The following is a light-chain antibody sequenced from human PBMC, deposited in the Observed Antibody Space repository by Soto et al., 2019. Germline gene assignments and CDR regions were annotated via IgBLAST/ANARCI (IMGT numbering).Light chain of an antibody. J-gene: IGKJ1*01. Sequence: EIVLTQSPGTLSLSPGERATLSCRASQSLNSFYLAWYQQKPGQAPRLLIYGSSNRATGIPDRFSGSGSGKNFTLNISRLDPEDFAVYYCQQYDISPRTFGQGTKVEVK. CDR1: QSLNSFY. CDR3: QQYDISPRT. CDR2: GSS. V-gene: IGKV3-20*01.